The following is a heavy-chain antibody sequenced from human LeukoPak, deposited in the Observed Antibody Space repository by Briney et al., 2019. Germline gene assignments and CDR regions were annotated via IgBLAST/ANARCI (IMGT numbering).Heavy chain of an antibody. CDR1: GYTFTGYY. D-gene: IGHD2-15*01. CDR3: ARAGVAVVGKDAFDI. V-gene: IGHV1-2*02. Sequence: GASVKVSCKASGYTFTGYYMHWVRQAPGQGLEWMGWINPNSGGTNYAQKFQGRVTMTRDTSISTAYMELSRLRSDDTAVYYCARAGVAVVGKDAFDIWGQGTMVTVSS. J-gene: IGHJ3*02. CDR2: INPNSGGT.